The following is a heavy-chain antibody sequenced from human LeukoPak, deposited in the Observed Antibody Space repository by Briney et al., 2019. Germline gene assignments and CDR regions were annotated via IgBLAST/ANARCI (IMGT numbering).Heavy chain of an antibody. CDR3: ARIIGYCSSTSCYGAFDI. Sequence: SETLSLTCTVSGGSISSYYWSWIRQPPGKGLEWIGYIYYSGSTNYNPSLKSRVTISVDTSKNQFSLKLSSVTAADTAVYYCARIIGYCSSTSCYGAFDIWGQGTMVTVSS. CDR1: GGSISSYY. CDR2: IYYSGST. J-gene: IGHJ3*02. D-gene: IGHD2-2*01. V-gene: IGHV4-59*08.